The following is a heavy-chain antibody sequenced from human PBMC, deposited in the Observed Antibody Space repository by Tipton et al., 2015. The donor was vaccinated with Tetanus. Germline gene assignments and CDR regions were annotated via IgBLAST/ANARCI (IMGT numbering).Heavy chain of an antibody. D-gene: IGHD6-19*01. CDR1: GFTFSNHW. Sequence: SLRLSCAASGFTFSNHWMSWVRQAPGKGLEWVANIREDGNEKYYGNSVKGRFTVSRDNAKTSLYLQMNSLRVEDTAVYYCARDRGEQWTNFYYMDVWGKGTMVTVSS. CDR2: IREDGNEK. CDR3: ARDRGEQWTNFYYMDV. V-gene: IGHV3-7*01. J-gene: IGHJ6*03.